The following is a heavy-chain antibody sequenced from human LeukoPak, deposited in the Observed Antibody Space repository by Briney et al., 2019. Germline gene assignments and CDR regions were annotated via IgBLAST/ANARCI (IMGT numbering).Heavy chain of an antibody. CDR2: IYYSGST. Sequence: SETLSLTCTVSGGSISSYYWSWIWQPPGKGLEWIGYIYYSGSTNYNPSLKSRVTISVDTSKNQFSLKLSSVTAADTAVYYCARHPPPSIVGATAFDYWGQGTLVTVSS. D-gene: IGHD1-26*01. J-gene: IGHJ4*02. V-gene: IGHV4-59*01. CDR1: GGSISSYY. CDR3: ARHPPPSIVGATAFDY.